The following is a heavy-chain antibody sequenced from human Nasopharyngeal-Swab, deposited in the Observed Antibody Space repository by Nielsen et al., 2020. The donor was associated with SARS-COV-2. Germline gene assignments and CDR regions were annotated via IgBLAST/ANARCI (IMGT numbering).Heavy chain of an antibody. CDR1: GFTFSSSW. V-gene: IGHV3-74*01. CDR2: MNSDGSTI. CDR3: ATAGNYRFDN. D-gene: IGHD3-16*02. Sequence: GESLKISCAASGFTFSSSWMPWIRQDPGKGLVWVARMNSDGSTINYGDSVMGRFIISRDNAKNMLYLQMYSLRAEDTAVYYCATAGNYRFDNWGHGTLVTVSS. J-gene: IGHJ4*01.